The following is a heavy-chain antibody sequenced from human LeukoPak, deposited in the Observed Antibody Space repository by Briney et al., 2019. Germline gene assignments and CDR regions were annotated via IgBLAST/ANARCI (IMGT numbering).Heavy chain of an antibody. Sequence: GGSLRLSCAAFGFTFSNYEVNWVRQAPGKGLEWISYISSSGSTIYYADSVKGRFTISRDNAKNSVYLHMNSLRAEDTAVYYCARGPMFRGVIIRRSKSGYFDYWGQGTLVTVSS. D-gene: IGHD3-10*01. CDR2: ISSSGSTI. J-gene: IGHJ4*02. CDR1: GFTFSNYE. CDR3: ARGPMFRGVIIRRSKSGYFDY. V-gene: IGHV3-48*03.